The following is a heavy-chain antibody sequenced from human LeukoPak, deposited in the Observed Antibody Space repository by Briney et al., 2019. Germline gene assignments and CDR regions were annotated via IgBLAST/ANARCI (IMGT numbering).Heavy chain of an antibody. Sequence: PGGSLRLSCAASGFTFDDYAMHWVRQAPGKGLEWVAVISYDGSNKYYADSVKGRFTISRDNSKNTLYLQMNSLRAEDTAVYYCARDRIVGATISLGFDYWGQGTLVTVSS. CDR1: GFTFDDYA. V-gene: IGHV3-30*04. CDR3: ARDRIVGATISLGFDY. CDR2: ISYDGSNK. D-gene: IGHD1-26*01. J-gene: IGHJ4*02.